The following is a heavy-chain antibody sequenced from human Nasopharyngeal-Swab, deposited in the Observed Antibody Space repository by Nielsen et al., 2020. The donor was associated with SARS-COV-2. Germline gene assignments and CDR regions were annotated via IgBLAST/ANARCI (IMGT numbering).Heavy chain of an antibody. V-gene: IGHV3-30-3*01. CDR2: ISYDGSNK. Sequence: GGSLRLSCDASGFTFSSYAMHWVRQAPGKGLEWVAVISYDGSNKYYADSVKGRFTISRDNSKNTLYLQMNSLRAEDTAVYYCARDRTTMVRGGYLDYWGQGTLVTVSS. D-gene: IGHD3-10*01. J-gene: IGHJ4*02. CDR1: GFTFSSYA. CDR3: ARDRTTMVRGGYLDY.